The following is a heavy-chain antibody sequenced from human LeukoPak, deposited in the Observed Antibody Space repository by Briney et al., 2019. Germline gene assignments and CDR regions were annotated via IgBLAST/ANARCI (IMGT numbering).Heavy chain of an antibody. CDR3: ARDTKRSRARWENLGIDP. V-gene: IGHV1-2*04. Sequence: ASVKVSCKASGYTLTDYYMHWVRQAPGQGLEWMGWINPNSGGTNYAQKFRGWVTMTRDTSISTAYMELSRLRSNDTAVYYCARDTKRSRARWENLGIDPWGQGTLVTVSS. D-gene: IGHD3-16*01. J-gene: IGHJ5*02. CDR2: INPNSGGT. CDR1: GYTLTDYY.